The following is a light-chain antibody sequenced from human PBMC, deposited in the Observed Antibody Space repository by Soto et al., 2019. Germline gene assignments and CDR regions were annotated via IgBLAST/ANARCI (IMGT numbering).Light chain of an antibody. Sequence: IQLTQSPSSLSASVGDRFTITCRASQDIGIYLAWYQQKPGKAPNLLIYAASSLQRGVPSRFSGSGSGTEFTLTISSLQPDDFATYYCQQYNSYPWTFGQGTKVDI. CDR2: AAS. J-gene: IGKJ1*01. CDR3: QQYNSYPWT. V-gene: IGKV1-9*01. CDR1: QDIGIY.